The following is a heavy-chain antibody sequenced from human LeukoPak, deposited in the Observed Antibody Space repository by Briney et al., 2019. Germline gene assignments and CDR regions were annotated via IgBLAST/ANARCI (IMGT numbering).Heavy chain of an antibody. CDR1: GFTFSSYW. CDR3: ARDGDAFWFDP. D-gene: IGHD7-27*01. Sequence: GGSLRLSCAASGFTFSSYWMIWVRQAPGKGLEWVANIKQDGSEKYYVDSVKGRLTISRDNAKNSLYLQMNSLRAEDTAVYYCARDGDAFWFDPWGQGTLVTVSS. CDR2: IKQDGSEK. V-gene: IGHV3-7*01. J-gene: IGHJ5*02.